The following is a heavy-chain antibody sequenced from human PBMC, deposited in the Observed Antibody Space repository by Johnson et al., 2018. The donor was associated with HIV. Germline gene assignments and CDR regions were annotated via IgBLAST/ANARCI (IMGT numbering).Heavy chain of an antibody. CDR2: IKSKTDGGTT. J-gene: IGHJ3*02. V-gene: IGHV3-15*01. CDR3: TTGLIRRNGAFDI. CDR1: GFTFSNAW. D-gene: IGHD1-14*01. Sequence: VQLVESGGGVVKPGGSLRLSCAASGFTFSNAWMSWVRQAPGKGLEWVGRIKSKTDGGTTDYAAPVKGRFTISRDDSKNTLYLQMNSLKTEDTAVYYCTTGLIRRNGAFDIGGQGTMVTVSS.